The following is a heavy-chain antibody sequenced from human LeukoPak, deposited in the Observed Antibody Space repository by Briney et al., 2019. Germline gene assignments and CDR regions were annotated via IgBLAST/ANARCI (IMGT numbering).Heavy chain of an antibody. V-gene: IGHV3-30-3*01. J-gene: IGHJ4*02. D-gene: IGHD3-10*01. CDR3: ARGYGSGSYYLDY. CDR2: ISYDGSNK. CDR1: GFTFSSYA. Sequence: GGSLRLSCAAFGFTFSSYAMHWVRQAPGKGLEWVAVISYDGSNKYYADSVKGRFTISRDNSKNTLYLQMNSLRAEDTAVYYCARGYGSGSYYLDYWGQGTLVTVSS.